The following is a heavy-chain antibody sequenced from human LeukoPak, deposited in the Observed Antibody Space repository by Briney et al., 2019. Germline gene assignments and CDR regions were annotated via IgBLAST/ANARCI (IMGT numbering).Heavy chain of an antibody. Sequence: GGSLRLSCAASGFTVSSNYMSWVRQAPGKGLEWVSVIYSGGSTYYADSVKGRFTISRDNSKNTLYLQMNSLRAEDTAAYYCATDSYDSSGYYLYYFDYWGQGTLVTVSS. CDR1: GFTVSSNY. J-gene: IGHJ4*02. V-gene: IGHV3-53*01. D-gene: IGHD3-22*01. CDR2: IYSGGST. CDR3: ATDSYDSSGYYLYYFDY.